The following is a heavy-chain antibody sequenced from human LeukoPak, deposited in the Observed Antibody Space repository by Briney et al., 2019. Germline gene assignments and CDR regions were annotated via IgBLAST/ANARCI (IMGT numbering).Heavy chain of an antibody. CDR1: GGTFSSYA. Sequence: ASVKVSCKASGGTFSSYAISWVRQAPGQGLEWVGRINPNSGGTNYAQKFQGRVTMTRDTPISKAYMELSRLRSDDTAVYYCARVRTPNARNCSSTSCYRGNWFDPWGQGTLVTVSS. CDR3: ARVRTPNARNCSSTSCYRGNWFDP. D-gene: IGHD2-2*02. CDR2: INPNSGGT. J-gene: IGHJ5*02. V-gene: IGHV1-2*06.